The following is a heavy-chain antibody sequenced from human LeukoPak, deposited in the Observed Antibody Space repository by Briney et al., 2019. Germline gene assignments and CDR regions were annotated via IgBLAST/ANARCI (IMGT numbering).Heavy chain of an antibody. CDR3: ARVGEGYYDSSDY. CDR2: VYHSGST. J-gene: IGHJ4*02. CDR1: GGSISSTDW. D-gene: IGHD3-22*01. V-gene: IGHV4-4*02. Sequence: PSGTLSLTRAVSGGSISSTDWWSWVRQPPGKGLEWIGEVYHSGSTNYNPSLNSRVTMSVGKSKNQFSLKLSSVTAADTAVYYCARVGEGYYDSSDYWGQGTLVTVSS.